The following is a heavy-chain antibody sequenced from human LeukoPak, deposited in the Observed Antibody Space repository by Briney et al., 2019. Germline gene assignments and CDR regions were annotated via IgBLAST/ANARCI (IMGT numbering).Heavy chain of an antibody. CDR1: GFTFSSYA. V-gene: IGHV3-30*04. D-gene: IGHD3-10*01. J-gene: IGHJ4*02. Sequence: GGSLRLSCAAPGFTFSSYAMHWVRQAPGKGLEWVAVISYDGSNKYYADSVKGRFTISRDNSKNTLYLQMNSLRAEDTAVYYCARDKLWFGELLLDYWGQGTLVTVSS. CDR2: ISYDGSNK. CDR3: ARDKLWFGELLLDY.